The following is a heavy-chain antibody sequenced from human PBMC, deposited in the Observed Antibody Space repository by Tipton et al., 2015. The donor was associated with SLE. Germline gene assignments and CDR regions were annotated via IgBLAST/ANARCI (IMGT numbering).Heavy chain of an antibody. CDR3: ARHGLTMLVIFDY. Sequence: TLSLTCTVSGGSISSSSYYWGWIRQPPGKGLEWIGSIYYSGSTYYNPSLKSRATISVDTSKNQFSLKLSSVTAADTAVYYCARHGLTMLVIFDYWAQGPLFTVSS. V-gene: IGHV4-39*07. D-gene: IGHD4-23*01. CDR2: IYYSGST. J-gene: IGHJ4*02. CDR1: GGSISSSSYY.